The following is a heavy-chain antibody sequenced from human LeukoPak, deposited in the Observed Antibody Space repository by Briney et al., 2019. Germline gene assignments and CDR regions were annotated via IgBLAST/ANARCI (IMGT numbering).Heavy chain of an antibody. CDR1: GCTFTGYY. D-gene: IGHD6-13*01. Sequence: ASVKVSCKASGCTFTGYYMHWVRQAPGQGLEWMGIINPSGGSTSYAQKFQGRVTMTRDTSTSTVYMELSSLRSDDTAVYYCARDRVSIAAAGKKGVDYWGQGTLVTVSS. V-gene: IGHV1-46*01. J-gene: IGHJ4*02. CDR2: INPSGGST. CDR3: ARDRVSIAAAGKKGVDY.